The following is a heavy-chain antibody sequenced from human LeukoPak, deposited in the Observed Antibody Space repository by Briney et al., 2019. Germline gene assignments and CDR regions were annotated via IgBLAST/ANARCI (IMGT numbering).Heavy chain of an antibody. Sequence: ASVKVSCKASGYTFTSYDINWVRQATGQGLEWMGWMNPNSGNTGYAQKFQGRVTMTRNTSISTAYMELSSLRSEDTAVYYCARPSFFRCSGGSCLDYWGQGTLVTVSS. CDR3: ARPSFFRCSGGSCLDY. CDR1: GYTFTSYD. V-gene: IGHV1-8*01. D-gene: IGHD2-15*01. CDR2: MNPNSGNT. J-gene: IGHJ4*02.